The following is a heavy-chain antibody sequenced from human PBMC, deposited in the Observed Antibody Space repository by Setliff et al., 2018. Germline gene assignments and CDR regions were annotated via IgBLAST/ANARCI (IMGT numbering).Heavy chain of an antibody. D-gene: IGHD5-12*01. V-gene: IGHV3-48*04. CDR2: ISSSSSTI. CDR1: GFTFSSYS. Sequence: PGGSLRLSCAASGFTFSSYSMNWVRQAPGKGLEWVSYISSSSSTIYYADSVKGRFTISRDNAKNSLYLQMNSLRAEDTAVYYCASVRMEMATSPIDYWGQGTLVTVSS. J-gene: IGHJ4*02. CDR3: ASVRMEMATSPIDY.